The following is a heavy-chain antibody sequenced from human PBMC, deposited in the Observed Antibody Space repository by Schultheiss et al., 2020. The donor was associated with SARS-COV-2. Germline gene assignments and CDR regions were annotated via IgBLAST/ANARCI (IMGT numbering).Heavy chain of an antibody. Sequence: GGSLRLSCAASGFTFSSYSMNWVRQAPGKGLEWVSSISSSSSYIYYADSVKGRFTISRDNAKNSLYLQMNSLRAEDTAVYYCARDLGAAAGYYYYMDVWGKGTTVTVSS. D-gene: IGHD6-13*01. J-gene: IGHJ6*03. CDR1: GFTFSSYS. V-gene: IGHV3-21*01. CDR2: ISSSSSYI. CDR3: ARDLGAAAGYYYYMDV.